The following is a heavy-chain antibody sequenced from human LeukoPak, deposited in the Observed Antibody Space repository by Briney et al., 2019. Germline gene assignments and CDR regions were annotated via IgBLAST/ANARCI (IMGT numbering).Heavy chain of an antibody. V-gene: IGHV3-48*04. J-gene: IGHJ4*02. CDR2: ISSSSSTI. CDR1: GFTFSSYS. CDR3: AREGVWGFFDY. D-gene: IGHD7-27*01. Sequence: GGSLRLSCAASGFTFSSYSMNWVRQAPGKGLEWVSYISSSSSTIYYADSVKGRFTISRDNAKNSLYLQMNSLRAEDTAVYYCAREGVWGFFDYWGQGTLVTVSS.